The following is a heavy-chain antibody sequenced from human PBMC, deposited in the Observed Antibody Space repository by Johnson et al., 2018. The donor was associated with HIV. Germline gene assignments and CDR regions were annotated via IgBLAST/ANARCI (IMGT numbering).Heavy chain of an antibody. J-gene: IGHJ3*02. CDR3: GRDMSSRLGMGDACDI. CDR1: GFTVSSNE. V-gene: IGHV3-38-3*01. CDR2: ISGGST. D-gene: IGHD6-13*01. Sequence: VQLVESRGVLVQPGGSLRLSCAASGFTVSSNEMSWVRQAPGKGLEWVSSISGGSTYYADSRKGRFTISRDNSKNTLHLQMNSLRAEDTAMYYCGRDMSSRLGMGDACDIWGQGTMVTVSS.